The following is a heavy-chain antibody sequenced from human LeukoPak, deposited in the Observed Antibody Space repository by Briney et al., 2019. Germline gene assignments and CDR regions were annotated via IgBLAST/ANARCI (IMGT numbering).Heavy chain of an antibody. CDR3: ARDSLVTMVRGVLWGYFDY. CDR2: IYYSRST. V-gene: IGHV4-39*07. J-gene: IGHJ4*02. D-gene: IGHD3-10*01. Sequence: SETLSLTCTVSGGSISSGSYYWGWIRQPPGKGLEWIGSIYYSRSTYYNPSLKSRVTISVDTSKNQFSLKLSSVTAADTAVYYCARDSLVTMVRGVLWGYFDYWGQGTLVTVSS. CDR1: GGSISSGSYY.